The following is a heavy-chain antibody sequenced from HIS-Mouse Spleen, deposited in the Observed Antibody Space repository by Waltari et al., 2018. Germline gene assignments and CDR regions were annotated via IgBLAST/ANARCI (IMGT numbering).Heavy chain of an antibody. Sequence: QLQLQESGPGLVKPSETLSLTCTVSGGSISSSSYYWGWIRPPPGKGLEWIWSIYYSGSTYYNPSLKRRVTISVDTSKNQFSLKLSSVTAADTAVYYCAREIPYSSSWYDWYFDLWGRGTLVTVSS. CDR2: IYYSGST. CDR1: GGSISSSSYY. D-gene: IGHD6-13*01. CDR3: AREIPYSSSWYDWYFDL. V-gene: IGHV4-39*07. J-gene: IGHJ2*01.